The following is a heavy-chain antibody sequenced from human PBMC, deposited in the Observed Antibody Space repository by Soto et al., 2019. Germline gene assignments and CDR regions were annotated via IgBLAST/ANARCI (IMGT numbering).Heavy chain of an antibody. Sequence: QVQLVESGGGVVQPGTSLRVSCVGSGFTFRSYVIHWVRQAPGKGPEWVALTSYDGSDKYYGDSVRGRFTISRDNSRNTVDLQMDSLRLEDTALYYCARGGTTGGLDVWGQGTLVSVSS. CDR1: GFTFRSYV. J-gene: IGHJ1*01. V-gene: IGHV3-30*19. CDR2: TSYDGSDK. CDR3: ARGGTTGGLDV. D-gene: IGHD3-16*01.